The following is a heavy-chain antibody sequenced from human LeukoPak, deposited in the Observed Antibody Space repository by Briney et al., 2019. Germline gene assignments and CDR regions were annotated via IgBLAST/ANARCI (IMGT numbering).Heavy chain of an antibody. Sequence: GRSLRLSCAASGFTFSDYYMSWIRQAPGKGLEWVSYISSSGSTIYYADSVKGRFTISRDNAKNSLYLQMNSLRAEDTAVYYCARDHPTDHGDYVFAFDIWGQGTMVTVSS. V-gene: IGHV3-11*04. J-gene: IGHJ3*02. CDR3: ARDHPTDHGDYVFAFDI. CDR1: GFTFSDYY. CDR2: ISSSGSTI. D-gene: IGHD4-17*01.